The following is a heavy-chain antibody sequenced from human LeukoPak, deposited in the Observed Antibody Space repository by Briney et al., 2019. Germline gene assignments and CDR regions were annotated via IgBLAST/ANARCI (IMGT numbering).Heavy chain of an antibody. J-gene: IGHJ3*02. CDR3: ARELKTAEMATINDPFHI. CDR1: GGTSSSYS. CDR2: IIPIFGTA. V-gene: IGHV1-69*05. Sequence: SVKVSCKASGGTSSSYSLSWVRQAPGQGLEWMGGIIPIFGTAIYAQKFQDRVTITTDESTNTAYMELSSLRSEDTAVYFCARELKTAEMATINDPFHIWGQGTMVTVSS. D-gene: IGHD5-24*01.